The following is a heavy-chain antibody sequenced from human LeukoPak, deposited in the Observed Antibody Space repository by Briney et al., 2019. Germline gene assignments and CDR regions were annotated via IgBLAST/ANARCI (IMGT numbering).Heavy chain of an antibody. Sequence: ASVKVSCKASGYTFTSYGISWVRQAPGQGLEWMGWISAYNGNTNYAQKLQGRVTMTTDTSTSTAYMELRSLRSDDTAVYYCARYDLVVPAVHYYYYGLDVWGQGTTVTVSS. D-gene: IGHD2-2*01. CDR3: ARYDLVVPAVHYYYYGLDV. V-gene: IGHV1-18*01. J-gene: IGHJ6*02. CDR2: ISAYNGNT. CDR1: GYTFTSYG.